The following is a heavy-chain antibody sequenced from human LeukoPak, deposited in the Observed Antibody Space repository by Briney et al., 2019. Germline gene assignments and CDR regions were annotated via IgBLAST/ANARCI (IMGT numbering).Heavy chain of an antibody. Sequence: SVKVSCKASEGTFSSYATSWVRQAPGQGLEWMGGIIPIFGTANYAQKFQGRVTITTDESTSTAYMELSSLRSEDTAVYYCARDTTYTYYYGSGSYSENWFDPWGQGTLVTVSS. CDR3: ARDTTYTYYYGSGSYSENWFDP. V-gene: IGHV1-69*05. J-gene: IGHJ5*02. CDR2: IIPIFGTA. D-gene: IGHD3-10*01. CDR1: EGTFSSYA.